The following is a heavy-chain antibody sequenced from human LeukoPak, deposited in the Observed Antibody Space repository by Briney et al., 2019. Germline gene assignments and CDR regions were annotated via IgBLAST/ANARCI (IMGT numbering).Heavy chain of an antibody. CDR2: ISGSGGST. Sequence: GGSLRLPCAASGFTFSSYAMSWVRQAPGKGLEWVSAISGSGGSTYYADSVKGRFTISRDNSKNTLYLQMNSLRAEDTAVYYCAKPLYYYGSGSFTFDYWGQGTLVTVSS. CDR1: GFTFSSYA. J-gene: IGHJ4*02. V-gene: IGHV3-23*01. D-gene: IGHD3-10*01. CDR3: AKPLYYYGSGSFTFDY.